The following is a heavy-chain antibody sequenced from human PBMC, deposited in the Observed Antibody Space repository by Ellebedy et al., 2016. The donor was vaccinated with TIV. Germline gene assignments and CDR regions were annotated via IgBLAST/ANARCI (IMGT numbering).Heavy chain of an antibody. CDR2: INPSGGST. Sequence: ASVKVSXXASGYTFSNYYIHWVRQAPGQGLEWMGIINPSGGSTSYAQKFQGRVTMTRDTSTSTLYMELSSLRSEDTAVYYCARYIAVPGTYAMDVWGQGTTVTVSS. CDR3: ARYIAVPGTYAMDV. D-gene: IGHD6-19*01. J-gene: IGHJ6*02. CDR1: GYTFSNYY. V-gene: IGHV1-46*01.